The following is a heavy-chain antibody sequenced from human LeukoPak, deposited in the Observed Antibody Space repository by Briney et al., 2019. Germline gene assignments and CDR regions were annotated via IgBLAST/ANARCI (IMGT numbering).Heavy chain of an antibody. J-gene: IGHJ4*02. V-gene: IGHV3-23*01. CDR1: GFSFGSHP. Sequence: PGGSLRLSCAASGFSFGSHPMNWVRQAPGKGLEWVSGITGSGDYTYYIDSVQGRFTISRDNSKNMLYLQMNSLRAEDTAVYYCARDLNYYDSSGLFDYWGQGTLVTVSS. CDR3: ARDLNYYDSSGLFDY. D-gene: IGHD3-22*01. CDR2: ITGSGDYT.